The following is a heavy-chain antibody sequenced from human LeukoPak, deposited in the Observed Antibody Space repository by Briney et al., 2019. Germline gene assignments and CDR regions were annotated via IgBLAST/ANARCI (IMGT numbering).Heavy chain of an antibody. CDR3: GVSHIRKQLVGPIFDY. CDR2: ISSSGSTI. Sequence: PGGSLRLSCAASGFTFSDYYMSWIRQAPGKGLEWVSYISSSGSTIYYADSVKGRFTISRDNAKNSLYLQMNSLRAEDTAVYYCGVSHIRKQLVGPIFDYWGQGTLVTVSS. D-gene: IGHD6-13*01. J-gene: IGHJ4*02. V-gene: IGHV3-11*01. CDR1: GFTFSDYY.